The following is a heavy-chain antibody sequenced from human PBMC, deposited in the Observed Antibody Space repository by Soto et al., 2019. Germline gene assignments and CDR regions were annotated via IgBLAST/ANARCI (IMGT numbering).Heavy chain of an antibody. CDR2: INHSGST. J-gene: IGHJ5*02. V-gene: IGHV4-34*01. CDR3: TRGNALRFLDWLFPYRWFDP. Sequence: QVQLQQWGAGLLKPSETLSLTCAVYGGSFSGYYWSWIRQPPGKGLEWIGAINHSGSTNYNPSLRSRVTLSVDTSKSQVSRMLSCVPGADSAVYYCTRGNALRFLDWLFPYRWFDPWCQGSPVTVSS. D-gene: IGHD3-3*01. CDR1: GGSFSGYY.